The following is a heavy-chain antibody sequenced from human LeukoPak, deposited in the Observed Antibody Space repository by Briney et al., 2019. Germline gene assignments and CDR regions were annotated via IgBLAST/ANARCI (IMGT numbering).Heavy chain of an antibody. Sequence: GGSQTLSCAASGHTFSSYSMKLVRQSRGGGLEWVSSISSSCSYIYYADSVKGRFTISRDNAKNSLYLQMNSLRAEDTAVYYCARDRGLVVVAATDYWGQGTLVTVSS. V-gene: IGHV3-21*01. CDR3: ARDRGLVVVAATDY. D-gene: IGHD2-15*01. CDR1: GHTFSSYS. J-gene: IGHJ4*02. CDR2: ISSSCSYI.